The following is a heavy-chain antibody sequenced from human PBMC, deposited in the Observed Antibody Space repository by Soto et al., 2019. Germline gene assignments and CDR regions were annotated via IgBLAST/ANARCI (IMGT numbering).Heavy chain of an antibody. Sequence: EVQLVESGGGLVQSGGSLRLSCVASGFTLSSYWMSWVRQAPGKGLEWVGHIKQDGSEEYYVDSVKGRFTVSRDNAKNPPYLQINNPRAEDTAVYYCPRIDIVSGGYKDDYYMDVWGKGTTGTVSS. CDR3: PRIDIVSGGYKDDYYMDV. CDR2: IKQDGSEE. J-gene: IGHJ6*03. CDR1: GFTLSSYW. V-gene: IGHV3-7*01. D-gene: IGHD3-10*01.